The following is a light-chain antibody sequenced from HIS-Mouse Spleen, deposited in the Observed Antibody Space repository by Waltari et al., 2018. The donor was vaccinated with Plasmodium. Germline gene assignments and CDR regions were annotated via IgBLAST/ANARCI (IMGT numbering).Light chain of an antibody. CDR1: QGISSY. CDR2: AAS. J-gene: IGKJ2*01. CDR3: QQYYSFPYT. Sequence: AIRMTQSPSSFSASTGDSVTTTCRASQGISSYLPWYQQKPGKAPKRLIYAASTLQSGVPSRFSGSGSGTDFTLTISCLQSEDFATYYCQQYYSFPYTFGQGTKLEIK. V-gene: IGKV1-8*01.